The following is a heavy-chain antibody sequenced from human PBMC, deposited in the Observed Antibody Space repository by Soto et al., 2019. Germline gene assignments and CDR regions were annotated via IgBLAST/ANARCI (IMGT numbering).Heavy chain of an antibody. D-gene: IGHD2-2*01. Sequence: SATLSLTCAGSGYFISSGSYWGWIRQPPGKGLAWIGSMFHSGSTHYTPSLKRRATTSVDTSNNHFSLRLSSVTASDTTVYYCASCHIVVGPAVGWFDPWGQGTLVTVSS. J-gene: IGHJ5*02. CDR1: GYFISSGSY. V-gene: IGHV4-38-2*01. CDR3: ASCHIVVGPAVGWFDP. CDR2: MFHSGST.